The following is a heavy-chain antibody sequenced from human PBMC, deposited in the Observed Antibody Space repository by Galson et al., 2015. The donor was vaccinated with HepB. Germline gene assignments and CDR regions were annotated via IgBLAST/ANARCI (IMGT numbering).Heavy chain of an antibody. V-gene: IGHV3-33*06. CDR2: IWYDGSNK. Sequence: SLRLSCAASGFTFSSYGMHWVRQAPGKGLEWVAVIWYDGSNKYYADSVKGRFTISRDNSKNTLYLQMNSLRAEDTAVYYCAKDSTFLSPLDYWGQGTLITVSS. CDR1: GFTFSSYG. CDR3: AKDSTFLSPLDY. J-gene: IGHJ4*02. D-gene: IGHD2/OR15-2a*01.